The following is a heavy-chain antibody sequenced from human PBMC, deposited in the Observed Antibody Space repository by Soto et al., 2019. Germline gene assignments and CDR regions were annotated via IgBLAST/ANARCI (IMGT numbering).Heavy chain of an antibody. V-gene: IGHV3-11*05. Sequence: GGALRISWAGPGLTFSGYYMRWIRQAPGKGLEWVSYISSSSSYTNYADSVKGRFTISRDNAKNSLYLQMNSLRAEDTAVYYCARERNGYNSIFDYWGQGTLVTVSS. CDR3: ARERNGYNSIFDY. D-gene: IGHD5-12*01. CDR2: ISSSSSYT. J-gene: IGHJ4*02. CDR1: GLTFSGYY.